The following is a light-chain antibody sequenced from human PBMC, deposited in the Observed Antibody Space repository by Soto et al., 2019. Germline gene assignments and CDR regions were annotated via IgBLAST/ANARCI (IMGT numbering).Light chain of an antibody. CDR1: SSDVGGYNF. Sequence: QSALTQPRSVPGSPGQSVTISCTGTSSDVGGYNFVSWYQQHPGKAPKFMIYDVTKRPSGVPDRFSGSKSGNTASLTISGLQAEDEADYYCCSYVGSYTSYVFGTGTKLTVL. CDR3: CSYVGSYTSYV. V-gene: IGLV2-11*01. J-gene: IGLJ1*01. CDR2: DVT.